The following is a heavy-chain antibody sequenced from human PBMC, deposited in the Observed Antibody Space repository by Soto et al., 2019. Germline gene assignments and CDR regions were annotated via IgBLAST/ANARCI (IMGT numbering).Heavy chain of an antibody. D-gene: IGHD3-22*01. Sequence: PGRSLRLSCTASGFNFSGSAIHWVRQASGKGLEWVGRIRSRANNYATSSAASVKGRFKFSRDDSKNTAYLQMSTLKTEDTAVYYCKRGHGAPIVEYYDIGRGGGGQVTT. CDR2: IRSRANNYAT. J-gene: IGHJ6*02. CDR1: GFNFSGSA. V-gene: IGHV3-73*01. CDR3: KRGHGAPIVEYYDIGRGG.